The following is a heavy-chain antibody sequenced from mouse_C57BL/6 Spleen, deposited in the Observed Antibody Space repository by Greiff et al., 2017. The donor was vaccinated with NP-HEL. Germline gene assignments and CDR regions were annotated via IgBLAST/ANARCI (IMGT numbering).Heavy chain of an antibody. V-gene: IGHV1-55*01. CDR2: IYPGSGST. CDR1: GYTFTSYW. Sequence: QVQLKQPGAELVKPGASVKMSCKASGYTFTSYWITWVKQRPGQGLEWIGDIYPGSGSTNYNEKFKSKATLTVDTSSSTAYMQLSSLTSEDSAVYYCARGRYDYDVGFAYWGQGTLVTVSA. D-gene: IGHD2-4*01. J-gene: IGHJ3*01. CDR3: ARGRYDYDVGFAY.